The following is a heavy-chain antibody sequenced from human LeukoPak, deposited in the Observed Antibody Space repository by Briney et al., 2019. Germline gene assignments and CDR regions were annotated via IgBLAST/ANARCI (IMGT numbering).Heavy chain of an antibody. CDR3: ARQTNYYDSSGYYHEAFDI. D-gene: IGHD3-22*01. CDR1: GYSFTSYW. CDR2: IYPGDSDT. J-gene: IGHJ3*02. Sequence: GESLQISCKGSGYSFTSYWIGWVRQMPGKGLEWMGIIYPGDSDTRYSPSFQGQVTISADKSISTAYLQWSSLKASDTAMYYCARQTNYYDSSGYYHEAFDIWGQGTMVTVSS. V-gene: IGHV5-51*01.